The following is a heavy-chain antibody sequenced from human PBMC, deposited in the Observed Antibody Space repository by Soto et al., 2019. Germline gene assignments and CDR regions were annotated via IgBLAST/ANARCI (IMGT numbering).Heavy chain of an antibody. V-gene: IGHV3-30*18. CDR2: IGNDGAAR. D-gene: IGHD6-19*01. Sequence: GGSLRLSCVGSGFNFGDYGMHWVRHTPGKGLEWVAVIGNDGAARFYGDSVKGRFTISRDNSRSTFYLQMNSLRPEDTAMYYCAKETIAVAGPNYFDFWGQGTQVTVSS. CDR3: AKETIAVAGPNYFDF. J-gene: IGHJ4*02. CDR1: GFNFGDYG.